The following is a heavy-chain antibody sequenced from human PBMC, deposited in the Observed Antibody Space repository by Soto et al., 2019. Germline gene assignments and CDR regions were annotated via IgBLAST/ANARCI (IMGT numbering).Heavy chain of an antibody. Sequence: SETLSLTCTVSGGSISSGDYYWSWIRQPPGKGLEWIGYIYYSGSTYYNPSLKSRVTISVDTSKNQFSLKLSSVTAAGTAVYYCARASSTIFGVVIIENNWFDPWGQGTLVTVSS. D-gene: IGHD3-3*01. CDR1: GGSISSGDYY. CDR3: ARASSTIFGVVIIENNWFDP. CDR2: IYYSGST. V-gene: IGHV4-30-4*01. J-gene: IGHJ5*02.